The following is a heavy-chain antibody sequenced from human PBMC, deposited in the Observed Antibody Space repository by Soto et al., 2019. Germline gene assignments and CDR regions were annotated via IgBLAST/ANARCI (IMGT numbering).Heavy chain of an antibody. J-gene: IGHJ4*02. D-gene: IGHD5-12*01. CDR1: GYTFTSYG. V-gene: IGHV1-18*01. CDR2: INPYNGNK. Sequence: QVQLVQSGAEVKKPGASVKVSCKASGYTFTSYGISWVRQAPGQGLEWMGWINPYNGNKNNAQKHQGRVNMTPDTSTSTDDTELRSVRSDDPAVYYCARVCGVGLGYSGYDLSYVFDYWGQGNLVTVSS. CDR3: ARVCGVGLGYSGYDLSYVFDY.